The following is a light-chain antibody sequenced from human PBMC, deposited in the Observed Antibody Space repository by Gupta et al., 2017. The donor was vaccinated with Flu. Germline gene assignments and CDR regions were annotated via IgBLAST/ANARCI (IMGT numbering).Light chain of an antibody. V-gene: IGKV3-11*01. CDR1: QSVSSY. J-gene: IGKJ5*01. CDR3: QLGSTWPPLT. Sequence: IVWTQSPATLSLSPGERATLSCRASQSVSSYLAWYQQKPVQAPRLLIYDASNRATGIPARFRGSGSGLDFTPTISILEPEDFALYYCQLGSTWPPLTFGEGTRLEIK. CDR2: DAS.